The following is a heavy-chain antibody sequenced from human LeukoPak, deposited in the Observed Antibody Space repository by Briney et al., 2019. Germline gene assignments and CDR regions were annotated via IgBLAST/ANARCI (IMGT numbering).Heavy chain of an antibody. Sequence: SETLSLTCTVSGGSISSYYWGWIRQPPGKGLEWIGSIYYSGSTYYNPSLKSRVTISVDTSKNQFSLKLSSVTAADTAVYYCARLVLSLSYYFDYWGQGTLVTVSS. V-gene: IGHV4-39*07. J-gene: IGHJ4*02. D-gene: IGHD2-8*01. CDR1: GGSISSYY. CDR3: ARLVLSLSYYFDY. CDR2: IYYSGST.